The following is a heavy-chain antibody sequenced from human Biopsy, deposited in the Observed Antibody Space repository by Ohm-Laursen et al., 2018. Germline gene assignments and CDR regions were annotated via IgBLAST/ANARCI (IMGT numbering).Heavy chain of an antibody. D-gene: IGHD7-27*01. Sequence: SLRLSCTATGFTFTNYDMTWVRQAPGKGLEWVSTINPSRSSMSYADSVKGRFTISRDNSNNSLYLQMNSLKAEDMAVYYCARDPNWGSGYWGQGTLVTVSS. CDR1: GFTFTNYD. V-gene: IGHV3-21*01. CDR3: ARDPNWGSGY. J-gene: IGHJ4*02. CDR2: INPSRSSM.